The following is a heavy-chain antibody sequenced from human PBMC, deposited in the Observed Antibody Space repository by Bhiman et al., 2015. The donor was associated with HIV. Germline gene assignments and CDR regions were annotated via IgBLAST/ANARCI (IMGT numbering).Heavy chain of an antibody. J-gene: IGHJ3*01. V-gene: IGHV3-74*01. Sequence: EVQLVESGGGVVQPGGSLRLSCAASGFTFSSSWMHWVRQAPGKGLLWISRINGDGRSTNYADSVKGRFTISRDNAKNTLYLQMISLRAEDTAVYYCAREPLYGDYPINDGFDVWAKGQWSPSLQ. D-gene: IGHD4-17*01. CDR1: GFTFSSSW. CDR2: INGDGRST. CDR3: AREPLYGDYPINDGFDV.